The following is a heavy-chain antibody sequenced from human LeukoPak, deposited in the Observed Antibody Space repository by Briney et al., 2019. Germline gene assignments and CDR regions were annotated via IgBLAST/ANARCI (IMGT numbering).Heavy chain of an antibody. CDR1: GGSISGYF. CDR2: IYASGST. D-gene: IGHD3-3*01. Sequence: PSETLSLTCTVSGGSISGYFWTWIRQPAGKGLEWLGRIYASGSTNYNPSLKSRVTMSVDTSKNQFSLNLRSVTTADTAVYYCARVSISLFGVVTAHFDSWGQGTLVAVSS. J-gene: IGHJ4*02. V-gene: IGHV4-4*07. CDR3: ARVSISLFGVVTAHFDS.